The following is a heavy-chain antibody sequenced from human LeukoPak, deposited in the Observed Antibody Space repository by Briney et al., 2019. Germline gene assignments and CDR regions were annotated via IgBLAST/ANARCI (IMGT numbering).Heavy chain of an antibody. V-gene: IGHV4-39*07. D-gene: IGHD3-10*01. Sequence: PSETLSLTCTVSGDSISSSNCYWGWIRQPPGKGLEWIGSIYFSGGTYYNPSLKSRVTISVDTSKNQFSLKLSSVTAADTAVYYCARAMVRGVINYWGQGTLVTVSS. CDR2: IYFSGGT. J-gene: IGHJ4*02. CDR1: GDSISSSNCY. CDR3: ARAMVRGVINY.